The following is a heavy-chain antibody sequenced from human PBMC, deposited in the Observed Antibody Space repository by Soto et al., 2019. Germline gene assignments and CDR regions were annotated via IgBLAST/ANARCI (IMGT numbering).Heavy chain of an antibody. J-gene: IGHJ5*02. CDR2: IYPGDSDT. CDR1: AYSFPSYG. V-gene: IGHV5-51*01. D-gene: IGHD6-13*01. Sequence: GESLKISGKGSAYSFPSYGLGRVRQIPGKGLEWMGIIYPGDSDTRYSPSFQGQVTVSADKSISTAYLQWSSLKASDTAMYYCARRTAAAGIHWFDPWGQGTLVTDSS. CDR3: ARRTAAAGIHWFDP.